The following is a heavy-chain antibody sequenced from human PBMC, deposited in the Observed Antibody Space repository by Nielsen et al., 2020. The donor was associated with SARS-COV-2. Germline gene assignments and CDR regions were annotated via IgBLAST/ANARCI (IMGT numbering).Heavy chain of an antibody. CDR2: ISWNSGSI. V-gene: IGHV3-9*01. D-gene: IGHD3-10*01. Sequence: GGSLRLSCAASGFTFDDYAMHWVRQAPGKGLEWVSGISWNSGSIGYADSVKGRFTISRDNAKNSLYLQMNSLRAEDTALYYCAKDIGSITMVRGVNGMDVWGQGTTVTVSS. J-gene: IGHJ6*02. CDR1: GFTFDDYA. CDR3: AKDIGSITMVRGVNGMDV.